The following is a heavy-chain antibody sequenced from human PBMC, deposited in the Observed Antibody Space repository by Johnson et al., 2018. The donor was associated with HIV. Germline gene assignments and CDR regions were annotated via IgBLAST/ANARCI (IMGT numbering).Heavy chain of an antibody. V-gene: IGHV3-66*02. CDR2: IYSGGST. CDR1: GFTVSSNY. Sequence: MLLVESGGGLVQPGGSLRLSCAASGFTVSSNYMSWVRQAPGKGLEWVSIIYSGGSTYYTDSVKGRFTISRDNSKNTLYLQMNSLRAEDTAVYYCARPLGPPLWHDAFDIWGQGTMVTVSS. CDR3: ARPLGPPLWHDAFDI. D-gene: IGHD3-16*01. J-gene: IGHJ3*02.